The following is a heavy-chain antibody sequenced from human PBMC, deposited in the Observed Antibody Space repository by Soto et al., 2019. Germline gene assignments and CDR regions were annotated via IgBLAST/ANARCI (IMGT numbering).Heavy chain of an antibody. Sequence: PGGSLRLSCAASGFTFKTYGMHWVRQAPGKGLEWVAVISHDGGTKHYADSVKGRFTIFRDDSKNTVSLQMTSLRPEDTAVYYCAKRITTSGYGDYYYYGMDAWGQGTTITVSS. V-gene: IGHV3-30*18. CDR1: GFTFKTYG. J-gene: IGHJ6*02. D-gene: IGHD3-3*01. CDR3: AKRITTSGYGDYYYYGMDA. CDR2: ISHDGGTK.